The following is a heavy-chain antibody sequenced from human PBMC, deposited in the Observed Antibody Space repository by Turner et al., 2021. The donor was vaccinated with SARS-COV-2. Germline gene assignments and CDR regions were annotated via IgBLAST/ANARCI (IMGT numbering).Heavy chain of an antibody. CDR3: ATSGMYFWYGYKGFDY. Sequence: QVQLQQWGAGLLKPSETLSLTCAVYGGSFRGYYWSWIRQPPWKGLEWIGEINQSGSTNYNPSLKSRVTISVDTSKNQFSLKLSSVTAADTAVYYCATSGMYFWYGYKGFDYCGQGTLVTVSS. D-gene: IGHD3-3*01. J-gene: IGHJ4*02. CDR2: INQSGST. CDR1: GGSFRGYY. V-gene: IGHV4-34*01.